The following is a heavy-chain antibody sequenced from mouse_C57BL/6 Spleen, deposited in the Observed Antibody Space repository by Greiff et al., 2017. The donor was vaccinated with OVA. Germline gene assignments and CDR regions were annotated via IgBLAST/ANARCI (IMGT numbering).Heavy chain of an antibody. Sequence: QVQLQQPGAELVKPGASVKLSCKASGYTFTSYWMHWVKQRPGQGLEWIGMIHPNSGSTNYNEKFKSKATLTVDKSSSTAYMQLSSLTSEDSEVYYGSRKTDYYGSSSYYFDYWGQGTTLTVSS. CDR2: IHPNSGST. CDR3: SRKTDYYGSSSYYFDY. V-gene: IGHV1-64*01. J-gene: IGHJ2*01. CDR1: GYTFTSYW. D-gene: IGHD1-1*01.